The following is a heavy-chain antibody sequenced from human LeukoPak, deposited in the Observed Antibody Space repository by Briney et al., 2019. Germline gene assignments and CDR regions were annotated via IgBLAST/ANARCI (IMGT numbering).Heavy chain of an antibody. CDR1: GYTFTNYG. V-gene: IGHV1-18*01. CDR3: ARSDLGTITAGSFN. D-gene: IGHD5-24*01. J-gene: IGHJ4*02. Sequence: ASVEVSCKASGYTFTNYGITWVRQAPGQGLEWMGWISGYQGSTKYAQNFQGRVTMTIDTSTSTAYMDLRSLRSDDTAIYFCARSDLGTITAGSFNWGQGTLVAVSS. CDR2: ISGYQGST.